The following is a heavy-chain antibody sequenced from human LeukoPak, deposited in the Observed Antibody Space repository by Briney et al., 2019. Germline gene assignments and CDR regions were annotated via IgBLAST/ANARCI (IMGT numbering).Heavy chain of an antibody. CDR2: IHYSGST. CDR3: AAAASSSSSELGY. D-gene: IGHD6-6*01. Sequence: SQTLSLTCTVSGGSISGGGFYWSWIRQHPGKGLEWIGYIHYSGSTYYNPSLQSRVTISVDTSKNQLSLKVSSVTAADTAVYYCAAAASSSSSELGYWGQGTLVTVSS. J-gene: IGHJ4*02. V-gene: IGHV4-31*03. CDR1: GGSISGGGFY.